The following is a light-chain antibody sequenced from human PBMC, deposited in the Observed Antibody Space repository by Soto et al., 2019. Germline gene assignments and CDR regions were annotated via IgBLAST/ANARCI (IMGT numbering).Light chain of an antibody. Sequence: VMTQSPTTLSLSPGERATLSCRASQSVGSKLVWYQQKPGQAPRFLIYGASIRATGIPDRFSGSGSGTDFTLTISSLESEDFTVYFCPQYADRPRTFAQGTKVDI. J-gene: IGKJ1*01. CDR1: QSVGSK. CDR2: GAS. CDR3: PQYADRPRT. V-gene: IGKV3D-15*01.